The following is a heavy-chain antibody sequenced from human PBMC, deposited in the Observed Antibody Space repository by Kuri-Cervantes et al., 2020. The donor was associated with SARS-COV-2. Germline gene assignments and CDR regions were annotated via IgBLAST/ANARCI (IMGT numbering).Heavy chain of an antibody. CDR1: GFTFSSYA. J-gene: IGHJ6*03. D-gene: IGHD2-2*01. CDR3: AKDGDCSSTSCYYMDV. CDR2: VSYDGSKK. V-gene: IGHV3-30-3*01. Sequence: GGSLRLSCAASGFTFSSYAMHWVRQAPGKGLEWVAVVSYDGSKKCYADSVKGRFTISRDNSKNTLYLQMNSLRAEDTALYYCAKDGDCSSTSCYYMDVWGKGTTVTVSS.